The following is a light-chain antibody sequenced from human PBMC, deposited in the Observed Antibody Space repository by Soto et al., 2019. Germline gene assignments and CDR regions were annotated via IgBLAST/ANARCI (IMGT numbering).Light chain of an antibody. Sequence: QSALTQPPSASGSPGQSITISCTGTSSDVGCYNYVSWYQQHPGKAPKLMIYDVSNRPSGVSNRFSGSKSGNTASLTISGLQAEDEADYYCSSFSSTPSYVFGTGTKLTVL. CDR3: SSFSSTPSYV. CDR2: DVS. CDR1: SSDVGCYNY. V-gene: IGLV2-14*01. J-gene: IGLJ1*01.